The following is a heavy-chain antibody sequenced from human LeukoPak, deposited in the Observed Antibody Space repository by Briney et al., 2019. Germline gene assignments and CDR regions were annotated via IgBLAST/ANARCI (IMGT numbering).Heavy chain of an antibody. V-gene: IGHV3-30*02. CDR2: IRYDGRNK. J-gene: IGHJ5*02. CDR3: AKGRRYNILPGHYVSEVDP. Sequence: GGSLRLSCAAFGFTFSSYGTHWVRQAPGKGLEWVAFIRYDGRNKYYGDPVKGRFSISRDNSKNTLYLQMNSLRAEDTAVYYCAKGRRYNILPGHYVSEVDPWGQGTLVTVSS. D-gene: IGHD3-9*01. CDR1: GFTFSSYG.